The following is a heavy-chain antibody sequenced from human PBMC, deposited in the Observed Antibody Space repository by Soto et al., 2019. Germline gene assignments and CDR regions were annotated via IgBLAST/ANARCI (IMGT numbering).Heavy chain of an antibody. Sequence: EVQLLESGGGLVQPGGSLRLSCAASGFTFISDAMSWVRQAPGKGLEWVSAISGSGGSTYYSASVKGRFTISRDNSKNTLYLQMNSLRAEDTAVYYCAKDRSYDYVWGSFAYWCQGTLVTVSS. J-gene: IGHJ4*02. CDR1: GFTFISDA. V-gene: IGHV3-23*01. D-gene: IGHD3-16*01. CDR3: AKDRSYDYVWGSFAY. CDR2: ISGSGGST.